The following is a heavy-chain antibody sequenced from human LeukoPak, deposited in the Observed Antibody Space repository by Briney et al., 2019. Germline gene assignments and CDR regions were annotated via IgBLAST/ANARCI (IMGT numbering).Heavy chain of an antibody. CDR2: IIAYNGNT. CDR3: ARDGIVVVPAATWNDY. D-gene: IGHD2-2*01. Sequence: ASVKVSCKASGYTFTSYGISWVRQAPGQGLEWLGWIIAYNGNTNYAQKLQGRVTMTTDTSTSTAYMELRSLRSDDTAVYYCARDGIVVVPAATWNDYWGQGTLVTVSS. CDR1: GYTFTSYG. J-gene: IGHJ4*02. V-gene: IGHV1-18*01.